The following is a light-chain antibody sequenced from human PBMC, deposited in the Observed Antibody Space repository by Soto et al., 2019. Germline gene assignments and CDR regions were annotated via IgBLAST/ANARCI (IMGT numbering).Light chain of an antibody. CDR2: ENN. Sequence: QSVLTQPPSVSAAPGQKVTISCSGGSSNIGNNYVSWYQQLPGTAPKLLIYENNKRPSGIPDRFSGSKSGTSATLGITGLQTGDEADYYCGTWDSSLGGVFGTGTKVTV. J-gene: IGLJ1*01. V-gene: IGLV1-51*02. CDR3: GTWDSSLGGV. CDR1: SSNIGNNY.